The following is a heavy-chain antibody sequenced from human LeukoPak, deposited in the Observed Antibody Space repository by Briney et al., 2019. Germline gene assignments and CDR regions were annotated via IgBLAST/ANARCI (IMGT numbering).Heavy chain of an antibody. CDR1: GGSISSYY. CDR3: ARGLFDGFYY. J-gene: IGHJ4*02. V-gene: IGHV4-59*01. CDR2: IYYSGST. D-gene: IGHD2-21*01. Sequence: SETLSLTCTVSGGSISSYYWSWIRQPPGKGLEWIGYIYYSGSTNYNPSLKSRVTISVDTSKNQFSLKLSSVTAADTAVYYCARGLFDGFYYWGQGTLVTVSS.